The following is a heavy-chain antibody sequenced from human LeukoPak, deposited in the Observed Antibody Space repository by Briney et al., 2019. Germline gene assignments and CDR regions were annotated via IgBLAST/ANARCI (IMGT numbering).Heavy chain of an antibody. V-gene: IGHV3-7*01. D-gene: IGHD3-22*01. Sequence: GGSLRLPCAASGFTFSSYWMSWVRQAPGKGLEWVANIKQDGSEKYYVDSVKGRFTISRDNAKNSLYLQMNSLRAEDTAVYYCARGRDSSGYYSYYYYYYMDVWGKGTTVTVSS. J-gene: IGHJ6*03. CDR2: IKQDGSEK. CDR1: GFTFSSYW. CDR3: ARGRDSSGYYSYYYYYYMDV.